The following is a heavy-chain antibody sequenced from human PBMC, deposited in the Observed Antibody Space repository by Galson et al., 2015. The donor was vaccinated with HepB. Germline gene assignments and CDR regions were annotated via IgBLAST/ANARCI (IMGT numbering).Heavy chain of an antibody. Sequence: SLRLSCADSGFTFRNAWMNCVRQAPGKGLEWVGRIKSKTDGGTTDYAAPVKGRFTISRDDSKNTLYLQMNSLKTEDTAVYYCTTDYGSSWDEVDYWGQGTLVTVSS. CDR3: TTDYGSSWDEVDY. CDR1: GFTFRNAW. CDR2: IKSKTDGGTT. J-gene: IGHJ4*02. V-gene: IGHV3-15*07. D-gene: IGHD6-13*01.